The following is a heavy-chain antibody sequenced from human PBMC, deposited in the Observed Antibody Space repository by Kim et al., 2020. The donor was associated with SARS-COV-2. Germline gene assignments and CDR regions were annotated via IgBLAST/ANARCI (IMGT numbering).Heavy chain of an antibody. CDR1: GFTFSSYA. D-gene: IGHD3-9*01. J-gene: IGHJ4*02. Sequence: GGSLRLSCAASGFTFSSYAMSWVRQAPGKGLEWVSAISGSGGSTYYADSVKGRFTISRDNSKNTLYLQMNSLRAEDTAVYYCAKEKKVLRYFDWRTTESGYFDYWGQGTLVTVSS. V-gene: IGHV3-23*01. CDR3: AKEKKVLRYFDWRTTESGYFDY. CDR2: ISGSGGST.